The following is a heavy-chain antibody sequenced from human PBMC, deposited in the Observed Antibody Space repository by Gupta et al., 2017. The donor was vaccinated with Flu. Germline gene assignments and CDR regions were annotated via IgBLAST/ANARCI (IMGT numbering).Heavy chain of an antibody. CDR2: INPSGGST. V-gene: IGHV1-46*03. CDR3: ARAELRLGDLDY. Sequence: MHWVRQAPGQGLEWMGIINPSGGSTSYAQKFQGRVTMTRDTSTSTVYMELSSLRSEDTAVYYCARAELRLGDLDYWGQGTLVNVSS. J-gene: IGHJ4*02. D-gene: IGHD3-16*01.